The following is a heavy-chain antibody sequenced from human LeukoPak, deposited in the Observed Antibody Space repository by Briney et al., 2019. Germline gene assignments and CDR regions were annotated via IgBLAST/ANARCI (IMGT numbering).Heavy chain of an antibody. CDR1: GGSFSGYY. D-gene: IGHD6-19*01. J-gene: IGHJ3*02. CDR3: ARAGAVAGGKNAFDI. Sequence: SETLSLTCTVYGGSFSGYYWSWIRQPPGKGLEWIGEINHSGSTNYNPSLKSRVTISVDTSKNQFSLKLSSVTAADTAVYYCARAGAVAGGKNAFDIWGQGTMVTVSS. CDR2: INHSGST. V-gene: IGHV4-34*01.